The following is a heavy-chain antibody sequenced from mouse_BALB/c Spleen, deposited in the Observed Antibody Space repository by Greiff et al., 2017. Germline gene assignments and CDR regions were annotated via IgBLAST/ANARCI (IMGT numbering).Heavy chain of an antibody. CDR2: IDPSDSYT. CDR3: KRRYGDPPCAH. J-gene: IGHJ3*01. CDR1: GYTFTSYW. Sequence: VQLQQPGAELVKPGASVKMSCKASGYTFTSYWMHWVKQRPGQGLEWIGVIDPSDSYTSYNQKFKGKATLTVDTSSSTAYMQLSSLTSEDSAVYLCKRRYGDPPCAHWGRGSRVSVSA. D-gene: IGHD2-13*01. V-gene: IGHV1S127*01.